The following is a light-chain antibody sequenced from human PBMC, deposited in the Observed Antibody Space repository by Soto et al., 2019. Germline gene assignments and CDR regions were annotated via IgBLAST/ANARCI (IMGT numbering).Light chain of an antibody. V-gene: IGLV1-47*02. CDR1: SSNIGSNY. Sequence: VLTQPPSASGTPGQRVTISCSGSSSNIGSNYVYWYQQLPGTAPKLLIYSNNQRPSGVPDRFSGSKSGTSASLAISGLRSEDEADYYCAAWDDSLSGPVVFGGGTKLTVL. J-gene: IGLJ3*02. CDR3: AAWDDSLSGPVV. CDR2: SNN.